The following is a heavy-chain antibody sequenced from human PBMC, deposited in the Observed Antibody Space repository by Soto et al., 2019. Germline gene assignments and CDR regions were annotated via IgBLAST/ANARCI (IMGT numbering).Heavy chain of an antibody. CDR2: IIPIFGTA. Sequence: SVKVSCKASGGTFSSYAISWVRQAPGQGLEWMGGIIPIFGTANYAQKFQGRVTITADESTSKAYMELSSLRSEETAVYYCARDKWYYYDSSGSSVWGQGTMVTVSS. D-gene: IGHD3-22*01. CDR1: GGTFSSYA. J-gene: IGHJ3*01. CDR3: ARDKWYYYDSSGSSV. V-gene: IGHV1-69*13.